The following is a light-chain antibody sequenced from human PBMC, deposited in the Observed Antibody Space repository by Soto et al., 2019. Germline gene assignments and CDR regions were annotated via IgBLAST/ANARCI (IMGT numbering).Light chain of an antibody. V-gene: IGLV2-11*01. CDR1: SRDVGGYNY. CDR2: DVN. Sequence: QSALTQPRSVSGSPGQSVTISCTGTSRDVGGYNYVSWYQQHPDKAPKLMISDVNKRPSGVPDRFSGSKSGNTASLTISGLQAEDEADYHCCSYAGSYTVVFGGGTKLTVL. J-gene: IGLJ2*01. CDR3: CSYAGSYTVV.